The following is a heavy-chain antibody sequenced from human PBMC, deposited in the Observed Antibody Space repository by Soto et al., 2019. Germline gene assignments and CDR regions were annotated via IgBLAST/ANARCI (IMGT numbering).Heavy chain of an antibody. Sequence: PSETLSLTCTVSGGSISNYYWSWIRQPPGKGLEWIGYIYYSGSTNYNPSLKSRVTISVDTSKNQFSLRLSSVTAADTAVYYCARHARYYDILAGYSTLSWFDPWGQGTLVTVSS. CDR2: IYYSGST. V-gene: IGHV4-59*08. J-gene: IGHJ5*02. CDR1: GGSISNYY. D-gene: IGHD3-9*01. CDR3: ARHARYYDILAGYSTLSWFDP.